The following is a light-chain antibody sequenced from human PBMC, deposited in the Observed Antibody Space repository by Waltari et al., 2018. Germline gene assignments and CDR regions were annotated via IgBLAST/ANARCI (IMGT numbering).Light chain of an antibody. CDR1: QSLVHSDGNTY. V-gene: IGKV2-30*02. CDR2: KIS. Sequence: DVEVTQSPLSLPVTLGQPASISCKSTQSLVHSDGNTYLDWFQQRPGQSPRRLSYKISNRDPGIPDRFSGSGSGTDFTLKISRVEAEDVGVDYCMQGTHWPLTFGGGTKVEIK. J-gene: IGKJ4*01. CDR3: MQGTHWPLT.